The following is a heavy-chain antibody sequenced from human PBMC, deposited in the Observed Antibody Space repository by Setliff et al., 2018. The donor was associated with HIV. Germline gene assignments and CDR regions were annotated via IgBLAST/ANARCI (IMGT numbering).Heavy chain of an antibody. CDR2: INPKSGAT. Sequence: ASVKVSCKTFGYRFTDFYVNWVRQAPGQGLEWMGWINPKSGATKNAQKFQGRVTMTRDTSISTVYMELSSLRSDDTAVYYCARAPPYSTGWGLDYWGQGT. V-gene: IGHV1-2*02. CDR1: GYRFTDFY. CDR3: ARAPPYSTGWGLDY. J-gene: IGHJ4*02. D-gene: IGHD6-19*01.